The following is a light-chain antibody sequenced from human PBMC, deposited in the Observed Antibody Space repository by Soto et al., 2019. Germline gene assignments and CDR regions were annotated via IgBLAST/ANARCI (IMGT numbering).Light chain of an antibody. CDR2: GAS. CDR1: QSVSTDY. V-gene: IGKV3-20*01. J-gene: IGKJ4*01. CDR3: QQYGSTPPVT. Sequence: EIVLTQSPGTLSLSPGERATLPCRASQSVSTDYLSWYQQKPGQPPRLLIYGASYRATGIPDRFSGGGSGADFTLTISRREAEDFAVYYCQQYGSTPPVTFGGGTKVEIK.